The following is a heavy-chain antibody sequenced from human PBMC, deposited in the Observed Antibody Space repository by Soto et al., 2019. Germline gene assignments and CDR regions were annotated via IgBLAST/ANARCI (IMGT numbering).Heavy chain of an antibody. V-gene: IGHV3-21*01. CDR1: GFIFSDYT. Sequence: EVHLVDSGGGLVKPGGSLRLTCAASGFIFSDYTMNWVRQAAGKGLEWVSSISRGSDYIFCADTVKGRFTISRDNARNSLYLQMTSLRAEDTAVYYCAKDSGCVNNACAYDPWGQGTLVTVSS. J-gene: IGHJ5*02. CDR3: AKDSGCVNNACAYDP. CDR2: ISRGSDYI. D-gene: IGHD1-20*01.